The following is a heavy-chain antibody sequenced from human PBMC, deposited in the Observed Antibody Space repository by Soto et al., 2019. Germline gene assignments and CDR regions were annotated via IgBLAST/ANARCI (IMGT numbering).Heavy chain of an antibody. Sequence: GGSLRLSCGASGFDFNNYWMHWVRQDPGKGLERVANIKQDGSEKYYVDSVKGRFTISRDNAKNSLYLQMNSLRAEDTAVYYCAREERQQLVWDYFDYWGQGTLVTVSS. V-gene: IGHV3-7*04. J-gene: IGHJ4*02. CDR2: IKQDGSEK. D-gene: IGHD6-13*01. CDR1: GFDFNNYW. CDR3: AREERQQLVWDYFDY.